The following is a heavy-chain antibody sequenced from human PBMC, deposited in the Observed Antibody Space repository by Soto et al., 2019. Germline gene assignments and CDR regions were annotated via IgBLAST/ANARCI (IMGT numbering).Heavy chain of an antibody. J-gene: IGHJ5*02. V-gene: IGHV4-31*03. CDR2: IYYSGST. Sequence: SSETLSLTCTVSGGSISSGGYYWSWIRQHPGKGLEWVGYIYYSGSTYYNPSLKSRVTISVDTSKNQFSLKLSSVTAADTAVYYCARDGGTGTTISNWFDPWGQGTLVTVSS. CDR1: GGSISSGGYY. D-gene: IGHD1-7*01. CDR3: ARDGGTGTTISNWFDP.